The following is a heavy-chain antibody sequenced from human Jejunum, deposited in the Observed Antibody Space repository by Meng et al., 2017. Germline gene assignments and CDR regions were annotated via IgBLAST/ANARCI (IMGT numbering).Heavy chain of an antibody. D-gene: IGHD3-10*01. CDR3: ARSGPYSSGSNILFDF. CDR1: GFTFNSYF. Sequence: GESLKISCAASGFTFNSYFMNWVRQAPGRGLEWVDNIKQDGSDKYYVDSVKGRFTISRDNAKNSLYLQMNSLSAEDTALYYCARSGPYSSGSNILFDFWGQGSLVTVSS. V-gene: IGHV3-7*01. J-gene: IGHJ4*02. CDR2: IKQDGSDK.